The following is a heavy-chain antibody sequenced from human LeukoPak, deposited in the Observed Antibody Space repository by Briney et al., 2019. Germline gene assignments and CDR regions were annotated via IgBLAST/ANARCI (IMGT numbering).Heavy chain of an antibody. CDR3: ARDYSDSSGYPGYFDY. CDR2: IYYSGTT. D-gene: IGHD3-22*01. J-gene: IGHJ4*02. V-gene: IGHV4-39*02. Sequence: PSETLSLTCTVSGGSISSSSFYWGWIRQPPGKGLEWIGSIYYSGTTYYNPSLKSRVTISVDTSKNQFSLKLSSVTAADTAVYYCARDYSDSSGYPGYFDYWGQGTLVTVSS. CDR1: GGSISSSSFY.